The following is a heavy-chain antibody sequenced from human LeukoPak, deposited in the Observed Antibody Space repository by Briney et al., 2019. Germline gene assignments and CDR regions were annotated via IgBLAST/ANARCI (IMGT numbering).Heavy chain of an antibody. Sequence: GGSLRLSCEGSGFTFSSYAMTWVRQAPGKGLEWVSGISGSGGSTYYADSEKGRFTISRDNSKNTLYLQMNSLRAEDTAVYYCAREGDGYNTVDVWGQGTTVTVSS. D-gene: IGHD5-24*01. CDR1: GFTFSSYA. J-gene: IGHJ6*02. CDR2: ISGSGGST. V-gene: IGHV3-23*01. CDR3: AREGDGYNTVDV.